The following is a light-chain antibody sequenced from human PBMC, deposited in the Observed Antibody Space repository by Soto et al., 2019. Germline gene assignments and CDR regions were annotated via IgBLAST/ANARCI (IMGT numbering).Light chain of an antibody. CDR3: GSVAGPNNYGI. Sequence: QSALTQPPSASGSPGQTVTISCTGTSTDLGTDNYVSRYQQHPGKAPKLMMYEFTKRPSVVPDRFSGAKSGNTASLTDSGLHAEDEADYLCGSVAGPNNYGIFGVGTQLNVL. CDR1: STDLGTDNY. V-gene: IGLV2-8*01. CDR2: EFT. J-gene: IGLJ2*01.